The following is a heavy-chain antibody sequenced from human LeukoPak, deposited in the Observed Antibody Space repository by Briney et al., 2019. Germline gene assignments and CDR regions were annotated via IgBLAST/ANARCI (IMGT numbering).Heavy chain of an antibody. CDR2: ISYDGSNK. CDR1: GFSFNSYV. V-gene: IGHV3-30-3*01. CDR3: ARTPYCSSTNCAYFDP. Sequence: SGGSLRLSCAASGFSFNSYVMHWVRQAPGKGLEWVAVISYDGSNKYYADSVKGRFTISRDNSKNTLYLQMNSLRAEDTAVYFCARTPYCSSTNCAYFDPWGQGTLVTVSS. J-gene: IGHJ5*02. D-gene: IGHD2-2*01.